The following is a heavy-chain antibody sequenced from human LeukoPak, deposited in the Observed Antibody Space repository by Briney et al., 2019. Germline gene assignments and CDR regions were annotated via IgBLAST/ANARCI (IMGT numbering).Heavy chain of an antibody. D-gene: IGHD2-15*01. Sequence: SETLSLTCTVSGGSISSSSYYWGWIRQPPGNGLEWIGSIYYSGSTYYNPSLKSRVTISVDTSKNQFSLKLSSVTAADTAVYYCASLDCSGGSCYPDYWGQGTLVTVSS. CDR3: ASLDCSGGSCYPDY. V-gene: IGHV4-39*01. CDR2: IYYSGST. J-gene: IGHJ4*02. CDR1: GGSISSSSYY.